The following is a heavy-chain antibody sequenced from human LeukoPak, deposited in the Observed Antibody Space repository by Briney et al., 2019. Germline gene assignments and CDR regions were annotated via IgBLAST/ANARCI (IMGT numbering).Heavy chain of an antibody. CDR2: INSDGSST. D-gene: IGHD3-10*01. CDR1: GFTFSSYW. CDR3: ARGGPTLLLWFGELWSLDY. Sequence: PGGSLRLSCAASGFTFSSYWMHWVRQAPGKGLVWVSRINSDGSSTSYADSVKGRFTISRDNAKNTLYLQMNSLRAEDTAVYYCARGGPTLLLWFGELWSLDYWGQGTLVTVSS. V-gene: IGHV3-74*01. J-gene: IGHJ4*02.